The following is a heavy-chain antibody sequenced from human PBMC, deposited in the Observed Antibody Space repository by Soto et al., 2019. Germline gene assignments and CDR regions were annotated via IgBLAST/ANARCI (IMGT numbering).Heavy chain of an antibody. D-gene: IGHD6-6*01. CDR3: TRHSLGSSSFLSDY. Sequence: GGSLRLSCAASGFTLSGSAMHWVRQASGKGLEWVGRIRSKANSYATAYAASVKGRFTISRDDSKNTAYLQMNSLKTEDTAVYYCTRHSLGSSSFLSDYWGQGTLVTVSS. CDR2: IRSKANSYAT. V-gene: IGHV3-73*01. J-gene: IGHJ4*02. CDR1: GFTLSGSA.